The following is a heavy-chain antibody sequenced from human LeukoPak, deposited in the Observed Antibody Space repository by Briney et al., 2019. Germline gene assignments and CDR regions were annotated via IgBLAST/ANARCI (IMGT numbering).Heavy chain of an antibody. D-gene: IGHD3-3*01. Sequence: PSETLSLTCTVSGGSISSSSYYWGWIRQPPGKGLEWIGSIYYSGSTYYNPSLKSRVTISVDTSKNQFSLKLSSVTAADTAVYYCARLTELKTYYDFWSGYYHYFDYWGQGTLVTVSS. CDR3: ARLTELKTYYDFWSGYYHYFDY. J-gene: IGHJ4*02. CDR1: GGSISSSSYY. V-gene: IGHV4-39*01. CDR2: IYYSGST.